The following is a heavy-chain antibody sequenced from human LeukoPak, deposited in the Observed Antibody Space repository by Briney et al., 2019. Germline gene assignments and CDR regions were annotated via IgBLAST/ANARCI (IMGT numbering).Heavy chain of an antibody. Sequence: SETLSLTCAVYGGSFSGYYWSWIRQPPGKGLEWIGEINHSGSTNYNPSLKSRVTISVDTSKNQFSLKLSSATAADTAVYYCARRYASSYYYGSGSYNYCGQGTLVTVSS. J-gene: IGHJ4*02. CDR2: INHSGST. CDR3: ARRYASSYYYGSGSYNY. CDR1: GGSFSGYY. V-gene: IGHV4-34*01. D-gene: IGHD3-10*01.